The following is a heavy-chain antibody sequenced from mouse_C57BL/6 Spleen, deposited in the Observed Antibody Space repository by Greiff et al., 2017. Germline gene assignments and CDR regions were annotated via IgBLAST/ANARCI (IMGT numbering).Heavy chain of an antibody. J-gene: IGHJ3*01. D-gene: IGHD1-1*01. Sequence: VQVVESGAELVKPGASVKMSCKASGYTFTTYPIEWMKQNHGKSLEWIGNFHPYNDDTKYNEKFKGKATLTVEKSSSTVYLELSRLTSDDSAVYYCARGNYYGSSPAWFAYWGQGTLVTVSA. CDR3: ARGNYYGSSPAWFAY. CDR1: GYTFTTYP. CDR2: FHPYNDDT. V-gene: IGHV1-47*01.